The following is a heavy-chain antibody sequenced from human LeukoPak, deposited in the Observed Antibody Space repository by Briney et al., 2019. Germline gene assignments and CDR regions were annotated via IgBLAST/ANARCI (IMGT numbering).Heavy chain of an antibody. CDR3: AKGLYHYYGSGSYTLDY. CDR1: GFTFSSYA. CDR2: MSGGGTES. J-gene: IGHJ4*02. Sequence: GGSLRLSCAASGFTFSSYAMSWVRQAPGKGLEWVSAMSGGGTESYYADSVKGRFTISRDNSKNTLYLQMNSLRAEDTALYFCAKGLYHYYGSGSYTLDYWGQGTQVTVSS. V-gene: IGHV3-23*01. D-gene: IGHD3-10*01.